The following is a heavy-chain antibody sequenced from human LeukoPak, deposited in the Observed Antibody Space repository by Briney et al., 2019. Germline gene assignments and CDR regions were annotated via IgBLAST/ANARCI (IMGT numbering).Heavy chain of an antibody. D-gene: IGHD6-19*01. J-gene: IGHJ4*02. CDR2: IGTSSTTI. Sequence: GGSLRLSCAASGFTFSSYWMNWVRQPPGKGLEWVSNIGTSSTTIYYADSVKGRFTISRDNAKNSLYLQMNSLRADDTAVYYCARDIAVAGSLDYWGQGTLVTVSS. CDR3: ARDIAVAGSLDY. CDR1: GFTFSSYW. V-gene: IGHV3-48*01.